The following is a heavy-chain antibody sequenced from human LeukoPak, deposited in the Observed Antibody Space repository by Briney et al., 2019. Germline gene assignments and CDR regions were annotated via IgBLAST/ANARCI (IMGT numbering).Heavy chain of an antibody. D-gene: IGHD4-23*01. Sequence: ASVKVSCKASGYTFTGYYMHWVRQAPGQGLEWMGWINPNSGGTNYAQKFQGRVTMTRDTSISTAYMELSRLRSDDTAVYYCARGTDYGGNSVIPDYWGQGTLVTVSS. V-gene: IGHV1-2*02. CDR1: GYTFTGYY. CDR2: INPNSGGT. J-gene: IGHJ4*02. CDR3: ARGTDYGGNSVIPDY.